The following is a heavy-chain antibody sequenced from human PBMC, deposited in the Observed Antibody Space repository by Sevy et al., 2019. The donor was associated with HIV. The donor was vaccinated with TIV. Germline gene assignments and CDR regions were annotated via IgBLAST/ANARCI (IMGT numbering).Heavy chain of an antibody. J-gene: IGHJ6*02. CDR3: ARLDLSGSGWYGNGMDV. V-gene: IGHV1-18*01. CDR2: ISTYNGDT. D-gene: IGHD6-19*01. CDR1: GYTFSSYG. Sequence: ASVKVSCKASGYTFSSYGITWVRQAPGQGLEWMGWISTYNGDTNYAQKLQGRVTVTTDTSTSTAYMDLRSLRFDDTAVYYCARLDLSGSGWYGNGMDVWGQGTTVTVSS.